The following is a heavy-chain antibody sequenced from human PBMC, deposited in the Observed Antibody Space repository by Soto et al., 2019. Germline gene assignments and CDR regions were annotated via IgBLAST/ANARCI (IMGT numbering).Heavy chain of an antibody. CDR3: ARLHYDFWSGYYGPDDAFDI. D-gene: IGHD3-3*01. J-gene: IGHJ3*02. CDR1: GYSFTSYW. CDR2: IDPSDSYT. V-gene: IGHV5-10-1*01. Sequence: PGESLKISCKGSGYSFTSYWISGVRQMPGKGLEWMGRIDPSDSYTNYSPSFQGHVTISADKSISTAYLQWSSLKASDTAMYYCARLHYDFWSGYYGPDDAFDIWGQGTMVTVSS.